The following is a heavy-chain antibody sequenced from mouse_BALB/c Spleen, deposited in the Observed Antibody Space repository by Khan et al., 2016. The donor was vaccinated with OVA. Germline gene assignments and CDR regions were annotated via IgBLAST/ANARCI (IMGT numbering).Heavy chain of an antibody. D-gene: IGHD2-3*01. J-gene: IGHJ1*01. V-gene: IGHV14-1*02. CDR1: GFNIKDYY. Sequence: VQLQQSGAELVRPGALVKLSCKASGFNIKDYYIHWVKQRPEQGLVWIGRIDPENGNTIYDPKFQGKATITSDTSSNTSYLQFNSLTSEDTAVDYCARPSYDPRDFEVWGAGTTVTVSS. CDR3: ARPSYDPRDFEV. CDR2: IDPENGNT.